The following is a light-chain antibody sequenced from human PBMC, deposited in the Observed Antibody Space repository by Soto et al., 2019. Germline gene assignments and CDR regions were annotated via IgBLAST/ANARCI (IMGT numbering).Light chain of an antibody. CDR3: QQVESYPST. CDR1: QGISSF. V-gene: IGKV1-9*01. Sequence: IQLTQTPSCLSASVWERVTITCRASQGISSFLAWYQQKPGKAPKLLIYAASSLQSGVPSRFSGSGFGTDFTLTITSLQPEDFATYYCQQVESYPSTFGGGTKV. J-gene: IGKJ4*01. CDR2: AAS.